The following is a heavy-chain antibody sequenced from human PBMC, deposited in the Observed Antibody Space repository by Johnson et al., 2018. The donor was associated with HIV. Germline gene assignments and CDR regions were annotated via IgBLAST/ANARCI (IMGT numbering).Heavy chain of an antibody. Sequence: VQLVESGGGVVQPGRSLRLSCAASGFTFSSCAMHWVRQAPGKGLEWETIISYDGSNKYYADSVKGRFTISRDNSKNTMYLQMNSLRAEDTAVYYCASAWGELDDAFDIWGQGTMVTVSS. J-gene: IGHJ3*02. V-gene: IGHV3-30*04. CDR2: ISYDGSNK. CDR1: GFTFSSCA. D-gene: IGHD1-26*01. CDR3: ASAWGELDDAFDI.